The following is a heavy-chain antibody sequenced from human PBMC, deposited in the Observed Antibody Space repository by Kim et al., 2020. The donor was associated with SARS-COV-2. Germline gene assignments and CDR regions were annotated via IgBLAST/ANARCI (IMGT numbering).Heavy chain of an antibody. D-gene: IGHD1-1*01. CDR3: ARDSYFTDWYEFMDD. J-gene: IGHJ6*03. CDR1: GLSFSSYA. Sequence: GGSLRLSCGGSGLSFSSYAFSWARQPPGKGLEWVAAISSNGHNTYYAESVWGRFAISRDNSKDSLYLQMDSLRVEDTAQYFFARDSYFTDWYEFMDDWG. CDR2: ISSNGHNT. V-gene: IGHV3-23*01.